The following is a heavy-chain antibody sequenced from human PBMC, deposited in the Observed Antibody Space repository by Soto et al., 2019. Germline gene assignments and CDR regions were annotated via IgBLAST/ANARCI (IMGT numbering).Heavy chain of an antibody. Sequence: QVQLQESGPGLVKPSQTLSLTCTVSGGSISSGGTGSYWTWIRQLPGKGLEWIGYIYYTGNTYYNQSLKTRPTRSIDTSETKFSLKLTSVNAADTAVYFCASGHDAYKVRYWGQGTLVTVSS. CDR2: IYYTGNT. CDR1: GGSISSGGTGSY. J-gene: IGHJ4*02. D-gene: IGHD1-1*01. V-gene: IGHV4-31*03. CDR3: ASGHDAYKVRY.